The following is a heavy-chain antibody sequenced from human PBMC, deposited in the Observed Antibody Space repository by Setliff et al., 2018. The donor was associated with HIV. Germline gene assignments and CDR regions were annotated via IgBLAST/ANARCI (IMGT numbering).Heavy chain of an antibody. Sequence: SETLSLTCTVSGGSISSRSYYWSWLRQPAGKGLEWIGRIYSNGNTDYNPSLKSRVTISEGTSKNQFSLKVNSVTAADTDMYFCARGSPDGLDYWGQGTLVTVSS. J-gene: IGHJ4*02. CDR3: ARGSPDGLDY. D-gene: IGHD2-8*01. CDR2: IYSNGNT. CDR1: GGSISSRSYY. V-gene: IGHV4-61*02.